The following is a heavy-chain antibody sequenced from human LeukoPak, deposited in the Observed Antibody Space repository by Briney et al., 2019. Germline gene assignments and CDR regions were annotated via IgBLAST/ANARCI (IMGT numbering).Heavy chain of an antibody. CDR2: IKSKTDGGTT. Sequence: PGGSLRLSCAASGFTFSNAWMNWVRQAPGKGLEWVGRIKSKTDGGTTDYAAPVKGRFTISRDDSKNTLYLQMNSLRAEDTAVYYCARDRGRTGTVCDYWGQGTLVTVSS. CDR1: GFTFSNAW. D-gene: IGHD1-1*01. CDR3: ARDRGRTGTVCDY. V-gene: IGHV3-15*07. J-gene: IGHJ4*02.